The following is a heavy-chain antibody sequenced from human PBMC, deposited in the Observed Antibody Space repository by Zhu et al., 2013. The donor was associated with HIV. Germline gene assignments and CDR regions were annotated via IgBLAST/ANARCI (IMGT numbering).Heavy chain of an antibody. CDR3: ARTLYSNSWFDY. CDR1: GYTFINHY. CDR2: VNPIGGIT. V-gene: IGHV1-46*01. J-gene: IGHJ4*02. D-gene: IGHD6-13*01. Sequence: VQLVQSGAEVKRPGASVKVSCKASGYTFINHYLHWVRQAPGQGPEWIGIVNPIGGITSFAERFQGRVTMTSDTSTSTVYMQLSDLTFNDTAMYYCARTLYSNSWFDYWGQGTLVTVSS.